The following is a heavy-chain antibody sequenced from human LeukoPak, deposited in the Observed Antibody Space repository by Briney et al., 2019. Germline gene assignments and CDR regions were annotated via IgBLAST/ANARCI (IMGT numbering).Heavy chain of an antibody. J-gene: IGHJ5*02. D-gene: IGHD6-19*01. V-gene: IGHV3-7*01. CDR3: VRDRVAVAGTSWFDL. CDR2: IKQDGSDK. Sequence: GGSLRLSCAASGFTISSYWMSWVRQAPGKGLEWVANIKQDGSDKYYVDSVKGRFTISRDNAKNSLFLQMSSLRAEDTAVYYCVRDRVAVAGTSWFDLWGQGTLVTVSS. CDR1: GFTISSYW.